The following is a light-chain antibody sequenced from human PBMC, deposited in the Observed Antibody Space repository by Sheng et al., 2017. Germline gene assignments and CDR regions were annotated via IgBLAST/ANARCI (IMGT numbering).Light chain of an antibody. CDR3: HQYSTYLWT. CDR1: QSISHW. J-gene: IGKJ1*01. V-gene: IGKV1-5*03. CDR2: KSS. Sequence: DIQMTQSPSSVSASVGDRVTLTCRASQSISHWLAWYQQKPGKAPKLLIYKSSTLQSGVPSRFSGGGFGTDFTLTISSLQPDDFATYYCHQYSTYLWTFGQGTKVEIK.